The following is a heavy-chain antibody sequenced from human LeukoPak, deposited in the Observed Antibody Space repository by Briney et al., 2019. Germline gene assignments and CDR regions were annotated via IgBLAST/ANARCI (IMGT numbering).Heavy chain of an antibody. J-gene: IGHJ6*03. V-gene: IGHV3-20*04. CDR2: INWNGGST. CDR3: ARPSDHYYYYFYMDV. CDR1: GFTFDEYG. Sequence: WGSLRLSCAAFGFTFDEYGMSWVRQTPGKGLEWVSGINWNGGSTDYADSVKGRFTISRDNSENTLYLQMNSLRIEDAGVYYCARPSDHYYYYFYMDVWGQGTTVTVSS.